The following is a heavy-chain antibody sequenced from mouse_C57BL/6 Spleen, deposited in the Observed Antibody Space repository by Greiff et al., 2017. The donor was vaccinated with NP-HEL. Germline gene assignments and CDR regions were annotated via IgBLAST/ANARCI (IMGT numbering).Heavy chain of an antibody. CDR2: IRLKSDNYAT. CDR3: TSTTVVSEY. CDR1: GFTFSNYW. V-gene: IGHV6-3*01. J-gene: IGHJ2*01. D-gene: IGHD1-1*01. Sequence: EVQLQESGGGLVQPGGSMKLSCVASGFTFSNYWMNWVRQSPEKGLEWVAQIRLKSDNYATHYAESVKGRCTIAREDSKSSVYLQMNNLRAEDTGIYYCTSTTVVSEYWGQGTTLTVAS.